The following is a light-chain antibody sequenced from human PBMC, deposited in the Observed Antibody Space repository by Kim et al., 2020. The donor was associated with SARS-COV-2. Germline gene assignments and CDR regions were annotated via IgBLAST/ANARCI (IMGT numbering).Light chain of an antibody. J-gene: IGKJ3*01. CDR2: DAS. Sequence: DIQMTQSPSTLSASVGDRVTITCRASQSISSWLAWYQQKPGKAPKLLIYDASSLESGVPSRFSGSGSGTEFTLTISSLQPDDFATYYCQQYNSYSGFGFGPGTKVDIK. V-gene: IGKV1-5*01. CDR1: QSISSW. CDR3: QQYNSYSGFG.